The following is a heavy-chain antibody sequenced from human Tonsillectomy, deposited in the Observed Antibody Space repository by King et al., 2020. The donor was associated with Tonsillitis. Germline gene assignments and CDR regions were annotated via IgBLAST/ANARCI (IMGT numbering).Heavy chain of an antibody. CDR1: GFTLSSYD. Sequence: VQLVESGGGVVQPGRSLRLSCAASGFTLSSYDMLGVRQAPGKGVEWVADISFDGINKFCADSVKGRFTISRDNSKNTLYLQMNSLRPEDTAVYYCARRDGALDYYYYGMDVWGQGTTVTVSS. V-gene: IGHV3-30-3*01. CDR2: ISFDGINK. J-gene: IGHJ6*02. CDR3: ARRDGALDYYYYGMDV. D-gene: IGHD4-17*01.